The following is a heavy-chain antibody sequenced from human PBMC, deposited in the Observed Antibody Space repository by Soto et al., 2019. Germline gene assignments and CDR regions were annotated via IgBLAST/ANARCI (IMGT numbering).Heavy chain of an antibody. CDR1: GFTFSSYA. CDR3: AREGCSSTSCYFDY. Sequence: GGSLRLSCAASGFTFSSYAMHWVRQAPGKGLEWVAIISYDGSNKYYADSVKGRFTISRENSKNTLYLQMNSLRAEDTAVYYCAREGCSSTSCYFDYWDQGTLVTVSS. CDR2: ISYDGSNK. V-gene: IGHV3-30*04. D-gene: IGHD2-2*01. J-gene: IGHJ4*02.